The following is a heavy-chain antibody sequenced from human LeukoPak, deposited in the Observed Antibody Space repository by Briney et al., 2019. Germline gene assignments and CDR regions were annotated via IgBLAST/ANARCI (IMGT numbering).Heavy chain of an antibody. CDR3: ARDLGYCSGSTCYVGYFDY. Sequence: GGSLRLSCAASGFTFSSYAMSWVRQAPGKGLEWVSLIYSDGNTYYADSVKGRFTTSRDNSKNTLYLQMNSLRAEDTAVYYCARDLGYCSGSTCYVGYFDYWGQGTQVTVSS. J-gene: IGHJ4*02. CDR1: GFTFSSYA. D-gene: IGHD2-15*01. V-gene: IGHV3-66*01. CDR2: IYSDGNT.